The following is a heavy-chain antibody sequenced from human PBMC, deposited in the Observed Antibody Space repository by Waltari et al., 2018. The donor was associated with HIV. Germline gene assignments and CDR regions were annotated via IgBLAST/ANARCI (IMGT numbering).Heavy chain of an antibody. Sequence: EVQLVESGGGLVQPGGSLRLSCPTSGFIFSNFWMSWVRQAPGKGLEWVANINQDGSATYSEGSVKGRFTVSRDNAKTSLYLQMNSLRAEDTAVYYCARGLNWNYGFFWDQGSLVTVSS. CDR2: INQDGSAT. D-gene: IGHD1-7*01. CDR1: GFIFSNFW. V-gene: IGHV3-7*01. CDR3: ARGLNWNYGFF. J-gene: IGHJ4*02.